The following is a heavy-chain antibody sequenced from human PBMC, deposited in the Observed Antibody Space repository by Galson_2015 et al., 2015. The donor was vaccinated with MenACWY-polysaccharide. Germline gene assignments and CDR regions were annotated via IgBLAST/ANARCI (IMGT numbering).Heavy chain of an antibody. Sequence: SLRLSCAASGFTFRSTWMSWVRQAPGMGLEWVALINLDGSQKDYMDSLKGRFAISRENAKNSLYLQINSLRAEDTAVYYCARDQDRGNPVGPWGRGTLVTGSS. D-gene: IGHD3-10*01. CDR1: GFTFRSTW. J-gene: IGHJ5*02. CDR2: INLDGSQK. V-gene: IGHV3-7*01. CDR3: ARDQDRGNPVGP.